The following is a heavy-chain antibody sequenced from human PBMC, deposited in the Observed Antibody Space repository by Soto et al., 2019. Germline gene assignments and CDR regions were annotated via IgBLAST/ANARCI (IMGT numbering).Heavy chain of an antibody. J-gene: IGHJ5*02. Sequence: ASVKVSCKASGYTFTSYGINWVRQAPGQGLEWMGWINPNSGGTNYAQKFQGRVTMTRDTSISTAYMELSRLRSDDTAVYYCARDRGLTSASGSNNWFDPWGQGTLVTVSS. CDR2: INPNSGGT. V-gene: IGHV1-2*02. D-gene: IGHD3-10*01. CDR1: GYTFTSYG. CDR3: ARDRGLTSASGSNNWFDP.